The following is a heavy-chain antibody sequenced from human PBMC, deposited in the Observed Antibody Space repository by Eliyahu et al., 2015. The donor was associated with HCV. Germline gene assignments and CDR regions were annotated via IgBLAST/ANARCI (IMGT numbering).Heavy chain of an antibody. Sequence: QVQLVQSGTEVKKPGSSVKVSCKASGGTFSTHAINWVRQAPGQGLEWMGGITPIFGTANYAQKFRGRVTMTADESTTSAYMELSSLSSEDTAVYYCARPSADNSGISKPFDYWGQGTLVTVSS. CDR1: GGTFSTHA. CDR3: ARPSADNSGISKPFDY. D-gene: IGHD6-19*01. J-gene: IGHJ4*02. V-gene: IGHV1-69*01. CDR2: ITPIFGTA.